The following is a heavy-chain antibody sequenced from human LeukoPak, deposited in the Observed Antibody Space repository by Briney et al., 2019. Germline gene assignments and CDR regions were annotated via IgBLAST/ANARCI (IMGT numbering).Heavy chain of an antibody. CDR1: GFSLSTSGVG. Sequence: SGPTLVKPTQTLTLTCTFSGFSLSTSGVGVGWIRQPPGKALEWLALIYWNDDKRYSPSLRSRLTITKDTSKNQVVLTMTNMDPVDTATYYCAHSSDYYDSSGYSYYFDYWGQGTLVTVSS. D-gene: IGHD3-22*01. CDR3: AHSSDYYDSSGYSYYFDY. J-gene: IGHJ4*02. CDR2: IYWNDDK. V-gene: IGHV2-5*01.